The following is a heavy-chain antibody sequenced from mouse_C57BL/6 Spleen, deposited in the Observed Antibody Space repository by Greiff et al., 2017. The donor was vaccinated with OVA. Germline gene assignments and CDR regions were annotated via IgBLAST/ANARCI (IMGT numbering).Heavy chain of an antibody. V-gene: IGHV1-42*01. J-gene: IGHJ4*01. CDR3: ASYDWNYYAMDY. Sequence: EVQLQQSGPELVKPGASVKISCKASGYSFTGYYMNWVKQSPEKSLEWIGEINPSTGGTTYNQKFKAKATLTVDKSSSIAYMQLKSLTSEDSAVYYCASYDWNYYAMDYWGQGTSVTVSS. D-gene: IGHD2-4*01. CDR2: INPSTGGT. CDR1: GYSFTGYY.